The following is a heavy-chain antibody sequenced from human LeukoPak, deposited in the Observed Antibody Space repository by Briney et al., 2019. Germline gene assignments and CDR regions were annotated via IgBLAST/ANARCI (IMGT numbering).Heavy chain of an antibody. Sequence: PGGSLRLSCAASGFTVSSNYMSWVRQAPGKGLEWVSVIYSGGSTYYADSVKGRFTISRDNSKNTLYLQMNSLRAEDTAVYYCARDYYDDAFDIWGQGTMVTVPS. CDR3: ARDYYDDAFDI. V-gene: IGHV3-66*02. D-gene: IGHD3-22*01. J-gene: IGHJ3*02. CDR2: IYSGGST. CDR1: GFTVSSNY.